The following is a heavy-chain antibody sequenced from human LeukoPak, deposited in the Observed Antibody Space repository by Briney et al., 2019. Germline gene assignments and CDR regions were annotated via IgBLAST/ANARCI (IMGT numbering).Heavy chain of an antibody. V-gene: IGHV2-5*02. CDR2: IYWDDNK. CDR1: GFSLTTSGVG. Sequence: ESGPTLVNPTQTLTLTCTFSGFSLTTSGVGVGWIRQPPGVALEWLAVIYWDDNKDYNPSVKSRLTITKDASKNQVVLTMTNMDPVDTATYYCAHRGSGSFGWYDPWGQGTLVTVSS. J-gene: IGHJ5*02. D-gene: IGHD1-26*01. CDR3: AHRGSGSFGWYDP.